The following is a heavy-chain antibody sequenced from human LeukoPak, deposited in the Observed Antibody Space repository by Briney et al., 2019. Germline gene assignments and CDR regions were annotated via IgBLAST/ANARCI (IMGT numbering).Heavy chain of an antibody. D-gene: IGHD1-26*01. V-gene: IGHV1-2*02. CDR3: ARSSRTDSGSYPFDY. CDR2: INPNSGGT. Sequence: ASVKVSCKASGYTFTGYYMHWVRQAPGQGLEWMGWINPNSGGTNYAQKFQGRVTMTRDTSISTAYMELSRLRSDDTAVYYCARSSRTDSGSYPFDYWGQGTLVTVSS. CDR1: GYTFTGYY. J-gene: IGHJ4*02.